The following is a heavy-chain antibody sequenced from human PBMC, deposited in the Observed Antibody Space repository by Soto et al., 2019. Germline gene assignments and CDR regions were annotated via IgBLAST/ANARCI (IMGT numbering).Heavy chain of an antibody. Sequence: GGSLRLSCAASGFTFSSYTMNWVRQAPGKGLEWVSGVSGRGADKFYADSVKGRFTISRDNSINLLFLQMNDLRAEDTAVYYCARESEDLTSNFDYWGQGTLVTVSS. V-gene: IGHV3-23*01. CDR1: GFTFSSYT. J-gene: IGHJ4*02. CDR3: ARESEDLTSNFDY. CDR2: VSGRGADK.